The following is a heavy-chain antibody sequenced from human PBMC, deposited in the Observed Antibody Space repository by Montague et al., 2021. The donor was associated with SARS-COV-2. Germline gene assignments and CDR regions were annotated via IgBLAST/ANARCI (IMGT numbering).Heavy chain of an antibody. CDR1: GDSISNSRYF. CDR2: ITVSGST. D-gene: IGHD4-23*01. CDR3: ASPNSGRWYYFDY. Sequence: SETLSLTCTVSGDSISNSRYFWGWHRQRPGKGLDWIGSITVSGSTYYNPSRRIRVSISVDTSKNQMSLKLRSVTAADTAVYDCASPNSGRWYYFDYWGQGTLVTASS. V-gene: IGHV4-39*01. J-gene: IGHJ4*02.